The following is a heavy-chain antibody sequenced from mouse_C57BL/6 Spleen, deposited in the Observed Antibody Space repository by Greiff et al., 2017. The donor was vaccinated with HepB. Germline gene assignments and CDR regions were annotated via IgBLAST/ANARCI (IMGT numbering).Heavy chain of an antibody. CDR1: GFTFSSYA. Sequence: EVQVVESGGGLVKPGGSLKLSCAASGFTFSSYAMSWVRQTPEKRLEWVATISDGGSYTYYPDNVKGRFTISRDNAKNNLYLQMSHLKSEDTAMCYCARDRVDYYGSSPPDYWGQGTTLTVSS. V-gene: IGHV5-4*01. CDR2: ISDGGSYT. D-gene: IGHD1-1*01. CDR3: ARDRVDYYGSSPPDY. J-gene: IGHJ2*01.